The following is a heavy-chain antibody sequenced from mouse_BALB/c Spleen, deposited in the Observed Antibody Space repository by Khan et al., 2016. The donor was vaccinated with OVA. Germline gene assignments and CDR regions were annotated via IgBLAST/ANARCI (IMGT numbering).Heavy chain of an antibody. CDR3: ARDYESFAY. CDR1: GYTFTSYW. CDR2: INPITVYT. D-gene: IGHD1-1*01. J-gene: IGHJ3*01. Sequence: QVQLQQSGAELAKPGASVKMSCKASGYTFTSYWMHWIKQRPGQGLEWIGYINPITVYTEYNQKFKDKATLTADKSSSTAYMQLSSLTSEDSAVYYCARDYESFAYWGQGTLVTVSA. V-gene: IGHV1-7*01.